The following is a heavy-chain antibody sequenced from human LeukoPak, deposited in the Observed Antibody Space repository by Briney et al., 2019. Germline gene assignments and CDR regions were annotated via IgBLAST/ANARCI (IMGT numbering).Heavy chain of an antibody. J-gene: IGHJ4*02. D-gene: IGHD2-2*01. CDR3: ARVSSYCSSTSCKEPLDY. CDR1: QFTFSNYW. Sequence: GGSLTLSCAASQFTFSNYWMYWVRQAPGKGLVWVSRINSDGSSTNYADSVKGRFTISRDDAKNTLYLQMNGLRAEDTALYYCARVSSYCSSTSCKEPLDYWGQGTLVTVSS. CDR2: INSDGSST. V-gene: IGHV3-74*01.